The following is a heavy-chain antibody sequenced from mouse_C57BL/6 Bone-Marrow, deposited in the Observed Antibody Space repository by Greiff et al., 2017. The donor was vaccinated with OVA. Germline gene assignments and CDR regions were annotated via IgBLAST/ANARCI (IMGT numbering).Heavy chain of an antibody. D-gene: IGHD6-1*01. CDR1: GYTFTSYW. CDR2: IDPSDSYT. J-gene: IGHJ3*01. CDR3: ARSSPALYSWFAY. V-gene: IGHV1-50*01. Sequence: QVQLQQPGAELVKPGASVKLSCKASGYTFTSYWMQWVKQRPGQGLEWIGEIDPSDSYTNYHQKFKGKATLTVDTSSSTAYMQLSSLTSEDSAVYYCARSSPALYSWFAYWGQRTLVTVSA.